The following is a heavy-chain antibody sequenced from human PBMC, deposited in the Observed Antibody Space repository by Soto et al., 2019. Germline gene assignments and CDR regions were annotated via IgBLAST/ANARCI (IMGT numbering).Heavy chain of an antibody. V-gene: IGHV4-31*03. CDR1: GGSISSGGYY. CDR3: ARGYVYSSFRFDP. CDR2: IYYSGST. D-gene: IGHD6-6*01. Sequence: PSETLSLTCTVSGGSISSGGYYWSWIRQHPGKGLEWIGYIYYSGSTYYNPSLKSRVTISVDTSKNQFSLKLSSVTAADTAVYYCARGYVYSSFRFDPWGQGTLGTVSS. J-gene: IGHJ5*02.